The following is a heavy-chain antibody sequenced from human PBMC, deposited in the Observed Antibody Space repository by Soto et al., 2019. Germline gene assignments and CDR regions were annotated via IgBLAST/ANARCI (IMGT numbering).Heavy chain of an antibody. Sequence: SETLSLTCTVSGGSISSGDYYWSWIRQPPGKGLEWIGYIYYSGSTYYNPSLKSRVTISVDTSKNQFSLKLSSVTAADTAVYYCASSPYYYDSSGHKGIWGQGTMVTVSS. V-gene: IGHV4-30-4*01. CDR3: ASSPYYYDSSGHKGI. D-gene: IGHD3-22*01. J-gene: IGHJ3*02. CDR2: IYYSGST. CDR1: GGSISSGDYY.